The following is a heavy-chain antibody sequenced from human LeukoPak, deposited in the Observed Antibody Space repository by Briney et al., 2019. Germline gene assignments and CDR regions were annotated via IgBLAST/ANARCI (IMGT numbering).Heavy chain of an antibody. V-gene: IGHV3-21*01. CDR3: ARGVEMATIAAFDI. CDR2: ISSSSSYI. J-gene: IGHJ3*02. Sequence: PGGSLRLSCAASGFTFSSYSMNWVRQAPGKGLEWVSSISSSSSYIYYADSVKGRFTISRDNAENSLYLQMNSLRAEDTAVYYCARGVEMATIAAFDIWGQGTMVTVSS. CDR1: GFTFSSYS. D-gene: IGHD5-24*01.